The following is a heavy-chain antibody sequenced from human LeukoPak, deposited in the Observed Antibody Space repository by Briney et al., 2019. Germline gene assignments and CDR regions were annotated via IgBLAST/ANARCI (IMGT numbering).Heavy chain of an antibody. Sequence: PETLSLTCTVSGASIKNDYWSWIRQPAGKGLEWIGRIVPSGSTSYNPSLKSRVTMSVDTSKNQFSLKLNSVTAADTAVYYCAKEGAAPGPDFDYWGQGTLVIVSS. CDR3: AKEGAAPGPDFDY. J-gene: IGHJ4*02. D-gene: IGHD6-13*01. CDR1: GASIKNDY. CDR2: IVPSGST. V-gene: IGHV4-4*07.